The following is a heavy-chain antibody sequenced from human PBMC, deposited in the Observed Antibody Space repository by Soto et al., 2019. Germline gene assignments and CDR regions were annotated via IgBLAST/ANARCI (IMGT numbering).Heavy chain of an antibody. CDR2: IWYDGSNT. CDR1: GFFLRDFG. D-gene: IGHD6-19*01. V-gene: IGHV3-33*01. Sequence: GGSLRLSCVASGFFLRDFGMHWVRQAPGKGLEWVSVIWYDGSNTYQGESVKGRFTMSRDISKNTLYLQMDSLRPEDTAVYYCAIAMAGKRHPFDYWGHGTLVTVSS. CDR3: AIAMAGKRHPFDY. J-gene: IGHJ4*01.